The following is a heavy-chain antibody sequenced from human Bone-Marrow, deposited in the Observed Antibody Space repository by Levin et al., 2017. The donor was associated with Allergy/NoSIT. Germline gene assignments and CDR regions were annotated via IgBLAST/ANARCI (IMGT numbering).Heavy chain of an antibody. CDR2: IYYIGNT. CDR3: ARDGTPQSWDY. Sequence: SQTLSLTCTVSGGSISRSPYYWVWIRQPPGKGLEWIGSIYYIGNTYYNPSLKSRATISVDTSKNLFSLQLSSVTAADTAVYYCARDGTPQSWDYWGQGTLVTVSS. V-gene: IGHV4-39*07. D-gene: IGHD1-1*01. J-gene: IGHJ4*01. CDR1: GGSISRSPYY.